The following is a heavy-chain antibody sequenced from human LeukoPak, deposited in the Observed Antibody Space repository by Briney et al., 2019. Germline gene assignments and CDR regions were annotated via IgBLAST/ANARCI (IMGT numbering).Heavy chain of an antibody. Sequence: QPGGSLRLSCAASGFTFSSYGMHWVRQAPGKGLEWVAFIRYDGSNKYYADSVKGRFTISRDNSKNTLYLQMNSLRVEDTALYYCVEDLEGFPDAFDIWGQGTMVIVSS. J-gene: IGHJ3*02. D-gene: IGHD3-3*01. CDR3: VEDLEGFPDAFDI. CDR1: GFTFSSYG. V-gene: IGHV3-30*02. CDR2: IRYDGSNK.